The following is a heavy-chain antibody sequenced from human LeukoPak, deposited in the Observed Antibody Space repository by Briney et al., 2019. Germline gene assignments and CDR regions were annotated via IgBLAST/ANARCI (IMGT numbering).Heavy chain of an antibody. CDR1: GDSVSSNSAA. V-gene: IGHV6-1*01. CDR2: TYYRSKWYN. CDR3: ARGSYSSSWYPFDYYYYMDV. Sequence: SQTLSLTCAISGDSVSSNSAAWNWIRQSPTRGLEWLGRTYYRSKWYNDYAVSVKSRITINPDTSKNQFSLQLNSVTPEDTALYSCARGSYSSSWYPFDYYYYMDVWGKGTTVTISS. D-gene: IGHD6-13*01. J-gene: IGHJ6*03.